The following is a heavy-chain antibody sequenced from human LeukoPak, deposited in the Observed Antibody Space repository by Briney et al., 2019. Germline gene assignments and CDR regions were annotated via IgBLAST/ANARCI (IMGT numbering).Heavy chain of an antibody. V-gene: IGHV1-69*06. D-gene: IGHD6-13*01. Sequence: GASVKVSCKASGGTFSSYAISWVRQAPGQGLEWMGGIIPIFGTANYAQKFQGRVTITADKSTSTAYMELSSLRSEDTAVYYCARPARAGRDGYSSSWYYYWGQGTLVTVSS. J-gene: IGHJ4*02. CDR2: IIPIFGTA. CDR1: GGTFSSYA. CDR3: ARPARAGRDGYSSSWYYY.